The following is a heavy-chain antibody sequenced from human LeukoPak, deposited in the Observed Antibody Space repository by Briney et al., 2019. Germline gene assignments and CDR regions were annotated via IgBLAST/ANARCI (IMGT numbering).Heavy chain of an antibody. CDR1: GYTFTSYD. CDR2: MNPNSGST. D-gene: IGHD2-2*02. J-gene: IGHJ6*02. Sequence: ASVKVSCKASGYTFTSYDINWVRQATGQGLEWMGWMNPNSGSTGYAQKFQGRVTMTRNTSISTAYMELSSLRSEDTAVYYCAKGDRPVYCSSTSCYTYYYYGMDVWSQGTTVTVSS. CDR3: AKGDRPVYCSSTSCYTYYYYGMDV. V-gene: IGHV1-8*01.